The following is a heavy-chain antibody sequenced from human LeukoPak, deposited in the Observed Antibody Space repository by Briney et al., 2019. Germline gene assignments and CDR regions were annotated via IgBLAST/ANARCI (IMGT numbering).Heavy chain of an antibody. CDR3: ARGSSLRYFDWYTFDY. D-gene: IGHD3-9*01. Sequence: PGGSLRLSCAASGFTFSSYWMHWVRQAPGKGLEWVSAISGSGGSTYYADSVKGRFTISRDNAKNSLYLQMNSLRAEDTAVYYCARGSSLRYFDWYTFDYWGQGTLVTVSS. CDR1: GFTFSSYW. J-gene: IGHJ4*02. V-gene: IGHV3-21*01. CDR2: ISGSGGST.